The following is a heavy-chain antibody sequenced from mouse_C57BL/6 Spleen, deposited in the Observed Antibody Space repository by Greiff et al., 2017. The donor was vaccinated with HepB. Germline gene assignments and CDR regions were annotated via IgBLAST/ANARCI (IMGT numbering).Heavy chain of an antibody. CDR3: ARCDGNYYAMDY. Sequence: EVKLQQSGPELVKPGASVKIPCKASGYTFTDYNMDWVKQSHGKSLEWIGDINPNNGGTIYNQKFKGKATLTVDKSSSTAYMELRSLTSEDTAVYYCARCDGNYYAMDYWGQGTSVTVSS. CDR2: INPNNGGT. CDR1: GYTFTDYN. J-gene: IGHJ4*01. D-gene: IGHD2-1*01. V-gene: IGHV1-18*01.